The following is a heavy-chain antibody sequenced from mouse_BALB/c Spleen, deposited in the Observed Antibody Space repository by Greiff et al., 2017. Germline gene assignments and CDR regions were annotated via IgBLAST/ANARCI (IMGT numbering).Heavy chain of an antibody. Sequence: EVMLVESGPSLVKPSQTLSLTCSVTGDSITSGYWNWIRKFPGNKLEYMGYISYSGSTYYNPSLKSRISITRDTSKNQYYLQLNSVTTEDTATYYCARWDFNELKAMDYWGQGTSVTVSS. V-gene: IGHV3-8*02. CDR3: ARWDFNELKAMDY. J-gene: IGHJ4*01. CDR1: GDSITSGY. CDR2: ISYSGST. D-gene: IGHD3-3*01.